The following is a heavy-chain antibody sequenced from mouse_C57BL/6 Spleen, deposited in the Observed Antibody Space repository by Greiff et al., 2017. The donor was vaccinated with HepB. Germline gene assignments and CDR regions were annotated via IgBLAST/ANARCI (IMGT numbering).Heavy chain of an antibody. CDR1: GYTFTDYN. J-gene: IGHJ4*01. V-gene: IGHV1-18*01. Sequence: EVQLQQSGPELVKPGASVKIPCKASGYTFTDYNMDWVKQSHGKRLEWIGDINPNNGGTIYNQKFKGKATLHVDKSSSTAYMELRSLTSEDTAVDYCASGHYGSVYYAMDYWGQGTSVTVSS. CDR3: ASGHYGSVYYAMDY. CDR2: INPNNGGT. D-gene: IGHD1-1*01.